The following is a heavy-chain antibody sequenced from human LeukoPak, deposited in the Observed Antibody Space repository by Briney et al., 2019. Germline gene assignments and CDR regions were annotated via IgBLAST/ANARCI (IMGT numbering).Heavy chain of an antibody. V-gene: IGHV3-7*01. Sequence: GGSLRLSCVASGFTFSSYWMTWVREAPGKGLEWLANIKEDGSIQYYLDSVRGRFTISRDNAKTSVYLQLNSLRADDTAVYYCARDVWTGVAVSDYWGQGTLVTVSS. CDR3: ARDVWTGVAVSDY. CDR2: IKEDGSIQ. D-gene: IGHD6-19*01. J-gene: IGHJ4*02. CDR1: GFTFSSYW.